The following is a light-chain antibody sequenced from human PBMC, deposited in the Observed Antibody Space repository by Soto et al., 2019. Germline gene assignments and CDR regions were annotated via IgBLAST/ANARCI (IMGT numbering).Light chain of an antibody. CDR2: AAS. J-gene: IGKJ5*01. V-gene: IGKV1-12*01. Sequence: DIQMTESPSTLSASVGATVTIARRASQTIGTWLAWYKQKPAKAPKLLIYAASSLQSGVPSRFRGSGSGTDFTLSINSLKPEDFETYYCQQAYSFPITFGQGTRLEIK. CDR3: QQAYSFPIT. CDR1: QTIGTW.